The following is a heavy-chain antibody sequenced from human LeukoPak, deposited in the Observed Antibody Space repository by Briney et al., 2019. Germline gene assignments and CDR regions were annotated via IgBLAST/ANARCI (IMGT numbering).Heavy chain of an antibody. CDR1: GGSISGYS. CDR3: ARDNPAGP. D-gene: IGHD1-14*01. V-gene: IGHV4-4*07. Sequence: PSETLSLTCTVSGGSISGYSWSWIRQSVGKGLEWVGRVYTSGNTNYNPSFTSRVTMSIDTSKKQFSLKLSSVTAADTAVYYCARDNPAGPWGQGTLVTVSS. J-gene: IGHJ5*02. CDR2: VYTSGNT.